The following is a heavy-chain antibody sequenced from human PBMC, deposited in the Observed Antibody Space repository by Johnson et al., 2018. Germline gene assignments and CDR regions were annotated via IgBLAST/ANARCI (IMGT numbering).Heavy chain of an antibody. CDR2: IIPIFGTA. J-gene: IGHJ6*03. Sequence: QVQLVESGAEVKKPGSSVKVSCKASGGTFNSYAINWVRQAPGQGLEWMGGIIPIFGTANYAQKFQGRVTITADESTSTAYMELSSLRSEDTAGYYCAREYYDSSEGGLVSGYYYYYYMDVWGKGTTVTVSS. D-gene: IGHD3-22*01. CDR1: GGTFNSYA. CDR3: AREYYDSSEGGLVSGYYYYYYMDV. V-gene: IGHV1-69*01.